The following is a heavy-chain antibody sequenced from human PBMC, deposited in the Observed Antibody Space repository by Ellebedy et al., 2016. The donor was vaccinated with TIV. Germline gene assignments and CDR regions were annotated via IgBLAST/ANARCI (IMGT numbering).Heavy chain of an antibody. CDR2: IKQDGSEK. D-gene: IGHD6-19*01. CDR1: GFTFSGYW. V-gene: IGHV3-7*01. Sequence: GESLKISCAASGFTFSGYWMIWVRQAPGKGLEWVASIKQDGSEKYYVDSVKGRFTISRDNARNSLFLQMNSLRAEDTAVYYCARRQWLAFDYWGQGTLVTVSS. CDR3: ARRQWLAFDY. J-gene: IGHJ4*02.